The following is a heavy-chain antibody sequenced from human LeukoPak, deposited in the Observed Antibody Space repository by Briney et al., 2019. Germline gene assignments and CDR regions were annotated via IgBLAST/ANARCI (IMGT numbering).Heavy chain of an antibody. CDR2: ISGSGGST. J-gene: IGHJ5*02. CDR3: AKLWSSSWYPGADP. V-gene: IGHV3-23*01. CDR1: GFTFSSNA. D-gene: IGHD6-13*01. Sequence: GGSLRLSCAASGFTFSSNAMSWVRQAPGKGLEWVSAISGSGGSTYYADSVKGRFTISRDSSKNTLYLQMNSLRAEDTAVYYCAKLWSSSWYPGADPWGQGTLVTVSS.